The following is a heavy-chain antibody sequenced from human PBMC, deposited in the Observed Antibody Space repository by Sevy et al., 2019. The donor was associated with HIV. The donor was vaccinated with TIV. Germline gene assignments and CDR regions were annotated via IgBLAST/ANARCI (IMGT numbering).Heavy chain of an antibody. Sequence: GGSLRLSCAATGFTFSNYAMHWVRQAPGKGMEWVAIIWSDGSYQYHGYSVKGRFTISRDNSKNKLYLQMNNVRVENTAVYYCARGGYYYDNAAYYALDSWGQGTLVTVSS. D-gene: IGHD3-22*01. CDR3: ARGGYYYDNAAYYALDS. CDR1: GFTFSNYA. J-gene: IGHJ4*02. CDR2: IWSDGSYQ. V-gene: IGHV3-33*01.